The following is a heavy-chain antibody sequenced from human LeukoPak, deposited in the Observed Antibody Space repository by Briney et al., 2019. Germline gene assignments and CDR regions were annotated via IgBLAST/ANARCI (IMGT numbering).Heavy chain of an antibody. J-gene: IGHJ4*02. V-gene: IGHV4-59*01. CDR3: ARERHSGWDTAFDY. CDR1: GGSFSSYY. D-gene: IGHD6-19*01. CDR2: IYYSGST. Sequence: PSETLSLTCAVYGGSFSSYYWSWIRQPPGKGLEWIGYIYYSGSTNYNPSLKSRVTISVDTSKNQFSLKLSSVTAADTAVYYCARERHSGWDTAFDYWGQGTLVTVSS.